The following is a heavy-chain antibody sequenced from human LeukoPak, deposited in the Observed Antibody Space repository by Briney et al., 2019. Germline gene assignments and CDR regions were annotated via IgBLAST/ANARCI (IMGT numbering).Heavy chain of an antibody. CDR3: ARALMPDYFDY. CDR2: IYYSGST. J-gene: IGHJ4*02. V-gene: IGHV4-59*01. D-gene: IGHD2-2*01. CDR1: GGSISSYY. Sequence: SETLSLTCTVSGGSISSYYWSWIRQPPGKGLEWIGYIYYSGSTNNNPSLKSRVTISVDTSKNQFPLKLSSVTAADTAVYYCARALMPDYFDYWGQGTLVTVSS.